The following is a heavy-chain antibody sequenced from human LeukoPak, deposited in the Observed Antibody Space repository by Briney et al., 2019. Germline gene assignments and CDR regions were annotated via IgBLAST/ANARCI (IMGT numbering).Heavy chain of an antibody. J-gene: IGHJ6*03. CDR2: IRYNGNNQ. CDR1: GFTFSSYA. Sequence: GGSLRLSCAASGFTFSSYAMSWVRQAPGKGLEWVAFIRYNGNNQYYADSVKGRFTISRDNSKNTLYLQMNSLKGDDTAVYYCAKDSAFYYLDVWGKGTTVIISS. D-gene: IGHD3-10*01. CDR3: AKDSAFYYLDV. V-gene: IGHV3-30*02.